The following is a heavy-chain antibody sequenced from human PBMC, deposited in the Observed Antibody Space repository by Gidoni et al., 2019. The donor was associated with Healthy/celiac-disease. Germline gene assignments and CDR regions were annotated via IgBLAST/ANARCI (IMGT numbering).Heavy chain of an antibody. CDR2: IYSGGST. CDR3: ARTSYNNYDFCELDV. V-gene: IGHV3-53*02. D-gene: IGHD3-3*01. Sequence: EVQLVETGGGLIQPGGSLRLSCAASGFTVSSNYMSWVRQAPGKGLEWVSVIYSGGSTYYADSVKGRFTISRDNSKNTLYLQMNSLRAEDTAVYYCARTSYNNYDFCELDVWGQGTTVTVSS. CDR1: GFTVSSNY. J-gene: IGHJ6*02.